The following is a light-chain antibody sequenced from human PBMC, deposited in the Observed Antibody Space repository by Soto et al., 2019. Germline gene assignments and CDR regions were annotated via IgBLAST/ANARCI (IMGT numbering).Light chain of an antibody. V-gene: IGKV1-39*01. J-gene: IGKJ2*01. CDR1: QNINIY. CDR2: GAS. CDR3: QQSYRSAYT. Sequence: IQLTQSPSSLSASVGDRVTVTCRASQNINIYLNWYQQKPGKAPTLLIYGASSLQSGVPSRFSGGGSRTECTLTISSLQAEDFATYYCQQSYRSAYTFGQGTRLEI.